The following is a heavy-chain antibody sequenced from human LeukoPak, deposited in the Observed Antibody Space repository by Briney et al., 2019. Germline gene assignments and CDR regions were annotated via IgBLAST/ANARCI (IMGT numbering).Heavy chain of an antibody. D-gene: IGHD3-16*01. V-gene: IGHV3-7*03. J-gene: IGHJ6*02. CDR1: GFTFSSYW. Sequence: GGSLTLSCPASGFTFSSYWMNWARQAPGKGLEWVASINHNGNVNYYVDSVKGRFTISRDNAKKSLYLQMSNLRAGDTAVYFCARGGGLDVWGQGATVTVSS. CDR3: ARGGGLDV. CDR2: INHNGNVN.